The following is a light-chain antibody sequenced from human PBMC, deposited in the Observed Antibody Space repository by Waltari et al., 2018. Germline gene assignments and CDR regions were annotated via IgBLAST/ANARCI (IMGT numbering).Light chain of an antibody. J-gene: IGKJ3*01. Sequence: IVMTQSPATLSVSPGERATLSFRASQSVDSHVAWYKQEPGQFTRLLIYVASTRATDIPARFCGSGSGTECQLTISSLQSADSRVYDCQHDENWHQTFGRGS. CDR1: QSVDSH. CDR2: VAS. V-gene: IGKV3-15*01. CDR3: QHDENWHQT.